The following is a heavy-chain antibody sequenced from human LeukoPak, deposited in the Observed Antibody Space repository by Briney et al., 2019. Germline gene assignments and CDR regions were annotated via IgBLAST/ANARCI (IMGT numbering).Heavy chain of an antibody. D-gene: IGHD6-13*01. Sequence: GGSLRLSCAASGFTFSSYAMHWVRQAPGKGLEWVAVISYDGSNKDYADSVKGRFTISRDNSKNTLYLQMNSLRADDTAVYYCGKDSSSWYAYFDYCGQGTLVTVSS. CDR3: GKDSSSWYAYFDY. J-gene: IGHJ4*02. V-gene: IGHV3-30*04. CDR2: ISYDGSNK. CDR1: GFTFSSYA.